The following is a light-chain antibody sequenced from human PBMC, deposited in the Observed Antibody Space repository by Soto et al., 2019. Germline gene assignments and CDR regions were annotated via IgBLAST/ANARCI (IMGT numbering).Light chain of an antibody. Sequence: DVQMTQSPSSLSASVGDRVTITCRSSQYIDDFLNWYQQTPGKAPKLLIYGASNLHIGVPSRFSGSGSGTEFTLTINTLQPEDFETYFCQQSFFTLGTFGQGTKV. CDR3: QQSFFTLGT. V-gene: IGKV1-39*01. J-gene: IGKJ1*01. CDR1: QYIDDF. CDR2: GAS.